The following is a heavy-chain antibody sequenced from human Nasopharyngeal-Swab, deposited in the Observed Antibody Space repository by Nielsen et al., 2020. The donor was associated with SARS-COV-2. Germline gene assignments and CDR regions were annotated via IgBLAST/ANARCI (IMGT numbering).Heavy chain of an antibody. Sequence: ASVKVSCKASGYTFTGYYMHWVRQAPGQGLEWMGRINPNSGGTNYAQKFQGRVTMTRDTSISTAYMELSSLRSEDTAVYYCARDLHVGAYCGGDCYTRFGYWGQGTLVTVSS. CDR2: INPNSGGT. D-gene: IGHD2-21*02. CDR3: ARDLHVGAYCGGDCYTRFGY. J-gene: IGHJ4*02. V-gene: IGHV1-2*06. CDR1: GYTFTGYY.